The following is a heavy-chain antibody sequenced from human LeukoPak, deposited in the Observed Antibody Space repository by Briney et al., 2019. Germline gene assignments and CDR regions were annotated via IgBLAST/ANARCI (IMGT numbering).Heavy chain of an antibody. CDR3: ARDLPVAAADF. J-gene: IGHJ4*02. D-gene: IGHD6-13*01. CDR2: ISWNSGSI. Sequence: GRSLRLSCAASGFTFDDYAMHWVRQAPGKGLEWVSGISWNSGSIGYADSVKGRFTVSRDEAKNSLYLQMNSLRAEDTALYYCARDLPVAAADFWGQGTLVTVSS. CDR1: GFTFDDYA. V-gene: IGHV3-9*01.